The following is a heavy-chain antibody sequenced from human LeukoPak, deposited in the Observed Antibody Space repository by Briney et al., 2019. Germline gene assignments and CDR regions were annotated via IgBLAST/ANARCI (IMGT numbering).Heavy chain of an antibody. Sequence: GGSLRPSCAASGFTFSSYAMSWARQAPGKGLEWVSAISGSGGSTYYADSVKGRFTISRDNSKNTLYLQMNSLRAEDTAVYYCAKDTPYYDFWSGSPFDYWGQGTLVTVSS. D-gene: IGHD3-3*01. V-gene: IGHV3-23*01. CDR1: GFTFSSYA. CDR3: AKDTPYYDFWSGSPFDY. J-gene: IGHJ4*02. CDR2: ISGSGGST.